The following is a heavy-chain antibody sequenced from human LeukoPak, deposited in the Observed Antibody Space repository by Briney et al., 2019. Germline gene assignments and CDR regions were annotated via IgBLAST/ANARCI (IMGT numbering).Heavy chain of an antibody. CDR2: IWYDGSNK. J-gene: IGHJ6*02. Sequence: GGSLRLSCAASGFTFSSYGMHWVRQAPGKGLEWVAVIWYDGSNKYHADSVKGRFTISRDNSKNTLYLQMNSLRAEDTAVYYCARVAGSGWWTGYYYYYGMDVWGQGTTVTVSS. D-gene: IGHD6-19*01. V-gene: IGHV3-33*01. CDR3: ARVAGSGWWTGYYYYYGMDV. CDR1: GFTFSSYG.